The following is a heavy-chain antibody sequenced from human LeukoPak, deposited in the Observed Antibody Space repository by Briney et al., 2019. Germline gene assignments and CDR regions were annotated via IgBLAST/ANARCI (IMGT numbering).Heavy chain of an antibody. CDR1: GFTFSSYA. Sequence: GGSLRLSCASSGFTFSSYAMSWVRQAPGKGLEWVSAISGSGCRTYYADSVKGRLPISRDNSKNTQSLQMNSLRAEGTAVYYCGKDAGSGYCSSTSCPGGLNWFDPWGQGTLVTVSS. V-gene: IGHV3-23*01. D-gene: IGHD2-2*01. CDR2: ISGSGCRT. J-gene: IGHJ5*02. CDR3: GKDAGSGYCSSTSCPGGLNWFDP.